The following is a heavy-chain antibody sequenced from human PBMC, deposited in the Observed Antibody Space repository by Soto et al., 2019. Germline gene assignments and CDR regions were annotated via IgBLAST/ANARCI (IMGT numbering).Heavy chain of an antibody. CDR3: ARGFEY. CDR1: GFTFSTFW. V-gene: IGHV3-74*01. J-gene: IGHJ4*02. Sequence: EVQLVESGGGLVQPGGSLRLSCEASGFTFSTFWMHWVRQAPGKGLVWVSRINSDGSSTNYADSVKGRVTISRDNAKNTLYLQLNSLRHEDTAVYYCARGFEYWGQGTLVSVST. CDR2: INSDGSST.